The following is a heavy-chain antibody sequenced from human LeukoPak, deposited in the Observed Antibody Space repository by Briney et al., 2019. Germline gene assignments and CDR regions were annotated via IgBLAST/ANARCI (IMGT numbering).Heavy chain of an antibody. V-gene: IGHV4-59*08. Sequence: KPSETLSLTCTVSGGSISSYYWSWIRQPPGKGLEWIGYIYYSGSTNYNPSLKSRVTISVDTSKNQFSLKLSSVTAADTAVYYCARPKRGYSYLFDYWGQGTLVTVSS. CDR2: IYYSGST. D-gene: IGHD5-18*01. CDR1: GGSISSYY. CDR3: ARPKRGYSYLFDY. J-gene: IGHJ4*02.